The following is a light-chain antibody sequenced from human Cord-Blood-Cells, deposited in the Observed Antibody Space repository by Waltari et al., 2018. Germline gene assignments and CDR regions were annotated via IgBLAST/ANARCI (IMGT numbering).Light chain of an antibody. CDR3: SSYTSSSRV. J-gene: IGLJ3*02. V-gene: IGLV2-14*01. Sequence: QSALTQPASVSGSPGQSITISCTGTSSDVGGYNYVSWYQQPPGKAPKLMIYAVSNRPSGVSNRFSGSKSGNTASLTISGLQAEDEADYYCSSYTSSSRVFGGGTKLTVL. CDR2: AVS. CDR1: SSDVGGYNY.